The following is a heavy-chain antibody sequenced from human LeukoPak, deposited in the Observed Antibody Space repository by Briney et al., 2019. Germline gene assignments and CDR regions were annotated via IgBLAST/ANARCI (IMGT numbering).Heavy chain of an antibody. J-gene: IGHJ5*02. V-gene: IGHV1-18*01. CDR1: GYTFTSYG. D-gene: IGHD6-19*01. CDR2: ISAYNGNT. Sequence: ASVKVSCKASGYTFTSYGISWVRQAPGQGLEWMGWISAYNGNTNYAQKLQGRVTMTTDTSTSTAYMELSSLRSEDTAVYYCASASYSSGWYVGATWFDPWGQGTLVTVSS. CDR3: ASASYSSGWYVGATWFDP.